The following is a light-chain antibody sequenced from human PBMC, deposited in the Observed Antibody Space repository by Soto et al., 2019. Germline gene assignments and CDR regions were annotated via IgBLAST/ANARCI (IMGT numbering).Light chain of an antibody. CDR3: QQHSNWPPIT. J-gene: IGKJ5*01. V-gene: IGKV3-11*01. CDR1: QTVSTY. Sequence: ITQCPGVLSLSPGTRENISCRASQTVSTYLAWNQQNPGQAPRLLLYDASDRATGIPGRFSGSGAGTDFTLTISSLEPDDFAVYYCQQHSNWPPITFGQGTKVDIK. CDR2: DAS.